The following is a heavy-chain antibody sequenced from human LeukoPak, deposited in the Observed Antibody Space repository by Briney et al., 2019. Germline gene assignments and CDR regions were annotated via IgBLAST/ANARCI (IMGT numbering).Heavy chain of an antibody. CDR3: ANDRGVVITTNFDY. V-gene: IGHV3-23*01. J-gene: IGHJ4*02. Sequence: GGSLRLSCAASGFTFSSYAMSWVRQAPGKGLEWVSAISGSGGSTYYADSVKGRFTISRDNSKNTLYLQMNSLRAEDTAVYYCANDRGVVITTNFDYWGQGTLVTVSS. CDR1: GFTFSSYA. D-gene: IGHD3-22*01. CDR2: ISGSGGST.